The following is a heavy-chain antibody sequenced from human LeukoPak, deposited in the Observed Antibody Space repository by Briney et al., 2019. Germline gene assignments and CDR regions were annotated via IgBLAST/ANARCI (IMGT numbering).Heavy chain of an antibody. Sequence: ASVKVSCKASGGTFSSYAISWVRQAPGQGLEWMGRIIPIFGTANYAQKFQGRVTITTDESTSTAYMELSSLRSEDTAVYYCAVTYYYGSGRRRMGFYFDYWGQGTLVTVSS. CDR3: AVTYYYGSGRRRMGFYFDY. D-gene: IGHD3-10*01. CDR2: IIPIFGTA. V-gene: IGHV1-69*05. CDR1: GGTFSSYA. J-gene: IGHJ4*02.